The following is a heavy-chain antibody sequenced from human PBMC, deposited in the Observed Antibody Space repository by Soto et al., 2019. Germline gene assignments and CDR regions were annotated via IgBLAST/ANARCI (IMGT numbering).Heavy chain of an antibody. CDR1: VFTFISYW. J-gene: IGHJ6*02. CDR3: ARDVVVTAIYVTYYYGMDV. Sequence: PGGSLVLCCASSVFTFISYWMHWLRQPPGKGLVWVSRINSDGSSTSYADSVKGRFTISRDNAKNTLYLQMNSLRAEDTAVYYCARDVVVTAIYVTYYYGMDVWGQGTTVTSP. D-gene: IGHD2-21*02. CDR2: INSDGSST. V-gene: IGHV3-74*01.